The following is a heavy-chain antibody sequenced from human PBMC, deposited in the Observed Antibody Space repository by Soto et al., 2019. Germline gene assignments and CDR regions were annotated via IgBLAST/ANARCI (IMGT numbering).Heavy chain of an antibody. CDR1: GGSISSYY. CDR3: ARAGTTMVRGVISGWFDP. Sequence: SETLFLTCTVSGGSISSYYWSWIRQPPGKGLEWIGYIYYSGSTNYNPSLKSRVTISVDTSKNQFSLKLSSVTAADTAVYYCARAGTTMVRGVISGWFDPWGQGTLVTVSS. CDR2: IYYSGST. J-gene: IGHJ5*02. D-gene: IGHD3-10*01. V-gene: IGHV4-59*01.